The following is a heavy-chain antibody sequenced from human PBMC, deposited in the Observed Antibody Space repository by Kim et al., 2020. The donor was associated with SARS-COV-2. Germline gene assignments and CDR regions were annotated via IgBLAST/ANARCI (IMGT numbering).Heavy chain of an antibody. D-gene: IGHD6-19*01. J-gene: IGHJ5*02. CDR1: GYTFTSYA. CDR3: ARVKLALPLIAVAGNFWFDP. V-gene: IGHV7-4-1*02. CDR2: INTNTGNP. Sequence: ASVKVSCKASGYTFTSYAMNWVRQAPGQGLEWMGWINTNTGNPTYAQGFTGRFVFSLDTSVSTAYLQISSLKAEDTAVYYCARVKLALPLIAVAGNFWFDPWGQGTLVTVSS.